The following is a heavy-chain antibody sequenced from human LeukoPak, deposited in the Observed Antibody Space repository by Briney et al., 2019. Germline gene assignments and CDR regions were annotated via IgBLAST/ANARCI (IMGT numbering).Heavy chain of an antibody. V-gene: IGHV3-49*04. CDR1: GFTFSTYA. CDR3: TRVTPTHYYDSSGYYS. J-gene: IGHJ4*02. CDR2: IRSKAYGGTT. D-gene: IGHD3-22*01. Sequence: GGSLRLSCAASGFTFSTYAMSWVRQAPGKGLEWVGFIRSKAYGGTTEYAASVKGRFTISRDDSKSIAYLQMNSLKTEDTAVYYCTRVTPTHYYDSSGYYSWGQGTLVTVSS.